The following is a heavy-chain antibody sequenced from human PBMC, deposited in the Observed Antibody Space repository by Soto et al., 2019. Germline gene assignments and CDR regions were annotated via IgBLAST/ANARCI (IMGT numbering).Heavy chain of an antibody. V-gene: IGHV3-30*18. CDR2: ISYDGSNK. CDR3: AKVKVGGLDPLHYHYMDV. J-gene: IGHJ6*03. CDR1: GFTFNSHG. D-gene: IGHD2-15*01. Sequence: GGSLRLSCAASGFTFNSHGMHWVRRAPGKGLEWVAVISYDGSNKYYAASVKGRLTISRDNSKNTLYLQMNSLRDEDTAVFYCAKVKVGGLDPLHYHYMDVWGKGTTVTVSS.